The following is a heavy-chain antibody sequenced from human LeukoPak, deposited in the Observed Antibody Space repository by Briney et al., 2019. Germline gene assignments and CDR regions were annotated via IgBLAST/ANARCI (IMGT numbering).Heavy chain of an antibody. CDR2: INHSGST. CDR3: ARDGVGATIELDY. J-gene: IGHJ4*02. V-gene: IGHV4-34*01. CDR1: GGSFSGYY. Sequence: SETLSLTCAVYGGSFSGYYWSWIRQPPGKGLEWIGEINHSGSTNYNPSLKSRVTISVDTSKNQSSLKLSSVTAADTAVYYCARDGVGATIELDYWGQGTLVTVSS. D-gene: IGHD1-26*01.